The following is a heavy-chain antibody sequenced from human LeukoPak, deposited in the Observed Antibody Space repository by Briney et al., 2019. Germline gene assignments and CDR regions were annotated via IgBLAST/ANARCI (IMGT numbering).Heavy chain of an antibody. CDR2: INPNSGGT. D-gene: IGHD3-10*01. Sequence: ASVKVSCKASGYTFTGYYMHWVRQAPGQGLERMGWINPNSGGTNYAQKFQGRVTMTRDTSISTAYMELSRLRSDDTAVYYCARDQKSYYYGSGICYYYMDVWGKGTTVTISS. CDR1: GYTFTGYY. CDR3: ARDQKSYYYGSGICYYYMDV. J-gene: IGHJ6*03. V-gene: IGHV1-2*02.